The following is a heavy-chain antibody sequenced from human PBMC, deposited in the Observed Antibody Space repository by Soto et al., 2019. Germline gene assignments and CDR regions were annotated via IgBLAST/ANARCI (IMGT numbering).Heavy chain of an antibody. D-gene: IGHD6-13*01. CDR2: MSFDGSEK. CDR3: AKVAASSWHANWIAP. CDR1: GFDFGRIG. J-gene: IGHJ5*02. V-gene: IGHV3-30*18. Sequence: QVKLEESGGGVVQPGRSLRLSCTASGFDFGRIGMHWVRQAPGKGLEWVAVMSFDGSEKHYGDSVRGRFTVSRDNSNNTLYLQMNSLRTDDTGIYYCAKVAASSWHANWIAPWGQGTLVTVSS.